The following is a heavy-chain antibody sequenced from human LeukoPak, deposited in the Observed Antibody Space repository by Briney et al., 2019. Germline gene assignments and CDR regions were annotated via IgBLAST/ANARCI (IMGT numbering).Heavy chain of an antibody. D-gene: IGHD2-15*01. CDR2: IYHSGST. CDR3: ARELYCSGGSCFDY. J-gene: IGHJ4*02. V-gene: IGHV4-4*02. CDR1: GGSISSSNW. Sequence: SETLSLTCAVSGGSISSSNWWSWVRQPPGKGLEWIGEIYHSGSTNYNPSLKSRVTISVDTSKNQFSLKLSSVTAADTAVYYCARELYCSGGSCFDYWGQGTLVTVSS.